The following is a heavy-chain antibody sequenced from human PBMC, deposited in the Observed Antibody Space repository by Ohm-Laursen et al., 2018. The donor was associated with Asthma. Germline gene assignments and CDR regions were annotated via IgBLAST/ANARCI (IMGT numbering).Heavy chain of an antibody. V-gene: IGHV3-21*01. J-gene: IGHJ1*01. CDR1: RYTFSRYS. Sequence: SLRLSCTASRYTFSRYSIHWVRQIPGKGLEWVASISTASSFIYYADSVRGRFTTSRDNARNSVYLQMNSPRAEDTALYYCARIGPEWELPGREYSLHHWGEGTLVTVSS. CDR2: ISTASSFI. D-gene: IGHD1-26*01. CDR3: ARIGPEWELPGREYSLHH.